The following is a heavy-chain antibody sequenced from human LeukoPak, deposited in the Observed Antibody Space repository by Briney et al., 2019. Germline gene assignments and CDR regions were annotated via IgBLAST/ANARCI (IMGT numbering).Heavy chain of an antibody. CDR3: AKGKAVDYYYYYMDV. J-gene: IGHJ6*03. Sequence: GGSLRLSCAASEFTFSTYWMNWVRQAPGKGLEWVSAISGSGGSTYYADSVKGRFTISRDNSKNTLYLQMNSLRAEDTAVYYCAKGKAVDYYYYYMDVWGKGTTVTVSS. D-gene: IGHD2-15*01. CDR1: EFTFSTYW. V-gene: IGHV3-23*01. CDR2: ISGSGGST.